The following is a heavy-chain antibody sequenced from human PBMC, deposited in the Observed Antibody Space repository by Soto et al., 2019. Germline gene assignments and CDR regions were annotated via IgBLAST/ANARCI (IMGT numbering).Heavy chain of an antibody. CDR2: ISYDGSNK. D-gene: IGHD3-3*01. V-gene: IGHV3-30-3*01. CDR3: ARRRSGLDY. Sequence: VQLVESGGGVVQPGRSLRLSCAASGFTFSSYAMHWVRQAPGKGLEWVAVISYDGSNKYYADSVKGRFTISRDNSKNTLYLQMNSLRAEDTAVYYCARRRSGLDYWGQGTLVTVSS. CDR1: GFTFSSYA. J-gene: IGHJ4*02.